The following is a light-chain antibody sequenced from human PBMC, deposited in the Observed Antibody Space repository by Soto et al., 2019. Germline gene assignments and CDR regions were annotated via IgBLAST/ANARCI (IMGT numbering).Light chain of an antibody. J-gene: IGKJ1*01. CDR3: QQLSNWPPLT. Sequence: EIVLTQSPATLSLSPGERATLSCRASQSVRSYLAWYQQKPGQAPRLLIYDASNRATGIPARFSGSGSGTDFTLTISSLEPEDFAFYYCQQLSNWPPLTFGRGTKVEIK. V-gene: IGKV3-11*01. CDR1: QSVRSY. CDR2: DAS.